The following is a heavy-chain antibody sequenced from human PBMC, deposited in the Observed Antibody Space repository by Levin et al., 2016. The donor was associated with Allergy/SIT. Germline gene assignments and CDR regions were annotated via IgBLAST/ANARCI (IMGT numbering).Heavy chain of an antibody. CDR3: ARRVDFPPYYYMDI. Sequence: SETLSLTCTVSGGSISSSSYYWGWIRQPPGKGLEWIGSISYSRNTFYNPSLKSRVTISVDTSKNQFSLKLSSVTAADTAVYYCARRVDFPPYYYMDIWGKGTTVTVSS. CDR2: ISYSRNT. CDR1: GGSISSSSYY. J-gene: IGHJ6*03. V-gene: IGHV4-39*01. D-gene: IGHD3-3*01.